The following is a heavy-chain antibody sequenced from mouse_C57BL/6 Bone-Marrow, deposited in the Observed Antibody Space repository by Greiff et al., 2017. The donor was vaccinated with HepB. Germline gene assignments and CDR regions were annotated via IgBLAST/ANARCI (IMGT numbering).Heavy chain of an antibody. CDR1: GYTFTSYW. D-gene: IGHD1-1*01. V-gene: IGHV1-64*01. Sequence: QVQLQQSGAELVKPGASVKLSCKASGYTFTSYWMHWVKQRPGQGLEWIGMIHPNSGSTNYNEKFKSKATLTVDKSSRTAYMQLSSLTSEDSAVYYCTRRGTSCHYGSSYHWYFDVWGTGTTVTVSS. CDR3: TRRGTSCHYGSSYHWYFDV. CDR2: IHPNSGST. J-gene: IGHJ1*03.